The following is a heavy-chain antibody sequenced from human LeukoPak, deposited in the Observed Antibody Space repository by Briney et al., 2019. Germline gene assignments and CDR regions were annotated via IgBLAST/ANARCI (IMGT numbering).Heavy chain of an antibody. Sequence: SETLSLACTVSGGSISSGDYYWSWIRQHPGKGLEWIGYIYYSGSTYYNPSLKSRVTMSLDTSKNQFSLKLSSVTAADTAVYYCARDQEDSGTDYWGQGTLVTVSS. CDR2: IYYSGST. CDR1: GGSISSGDYY. V-gene: IGHV4-31*03. CDR3: ARDQEDSGTDY. J-gene: IGHJ4*02. D-gene: IGHD3-10*01.